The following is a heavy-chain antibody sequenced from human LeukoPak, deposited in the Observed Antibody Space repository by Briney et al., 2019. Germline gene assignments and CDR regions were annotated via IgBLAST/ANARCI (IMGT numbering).Heavy chain of an antibody. V-gene: IGHV4-34*01. CDR1: GGSFSGYY. J-gene: IGHJ4*02. CDR2: INHSGST. CDR3: ARGRLRSAYFDY. D-gene: IGHD3-3*01. Sequence: SETLSLTCAVYGGSFSGYYWSWIRQPPGKGLEWIGEINHSGSTNYNPSLKGRVTISVDTSKNQFSLKLSSVTAADTAVYYCARGRLRSAYFDYWGQGTLVTVSS.